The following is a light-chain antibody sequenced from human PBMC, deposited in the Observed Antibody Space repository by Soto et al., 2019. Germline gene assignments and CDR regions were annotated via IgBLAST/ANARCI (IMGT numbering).Light chain of an antibody. CDR3: QKYDISPWP. J-gene: IGKJ1*01. CDR2: AAS. Sequence: DIPMTQSPSSLSASVRDRVTITCRASQGISTYVAWYQQKPGKVPKLLIYAASTLQSGVPSRFSGSGSGTDFTLTISSLQPEDVATYYCQKYDISPWPFGQGTKVEIK. CDR1: QGISTY. V-gene: IGKV1-27*01.